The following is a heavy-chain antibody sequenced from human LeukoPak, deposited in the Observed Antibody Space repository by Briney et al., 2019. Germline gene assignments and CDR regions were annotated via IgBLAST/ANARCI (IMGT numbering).Heavy chain of an antibody. J-gene: IGHJ4*02. CDR1: GFTFSNYA. CDR3: ARRYYDSSGCYSLDY. CDR2: ISESGGST. D-gene: IGHD3-22*01. Sequence: GGSLSLSCAASGFTFSNYAMSWVRQAPGKGLEWVSIISESGGSTNYADSVKGRFTISRDNSKNTLFLQMNSLRAEDTAVYYCARRYYDSSGCYSLDYWGQGTLGTVSS. V-gene: IGHV3-23*01.